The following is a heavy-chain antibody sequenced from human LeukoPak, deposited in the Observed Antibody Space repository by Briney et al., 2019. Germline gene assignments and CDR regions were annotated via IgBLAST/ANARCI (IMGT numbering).Heavy chain of an antibody. Sequence: GASVKVSFKSSGYIFTIYDISWVRQAAGQGLEWIGWLRPASGSSGYAQKFQGRVTMTRSTSTRTAYMELRSLTSEDTAVYYCARGPPESTTSDYWGQGTLVTVSS. CDR3: ARGPPESTTSDY. CDR1: GYIFTIYD. CDR2: LRPASGSS. V-gene: IGHV1-8*01. D-gene: IGHD2-2*01. J-gene: IGHJ4*02.